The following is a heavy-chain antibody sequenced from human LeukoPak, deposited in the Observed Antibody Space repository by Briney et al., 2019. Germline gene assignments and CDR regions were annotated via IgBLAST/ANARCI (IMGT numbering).Heavy chain of an antibody. Sequence: PGGSLRLSCAASGFTFSSYSMNWVRQAPGKGLDWFSSISSSSSYIYYADSVKGRFTISRDNAKNSLYLQMNSLRAEDTAVYYCARGSSSGWYLIPYWGQGTLVTVSS. CDR1: GFTFSSYS. CDR2: ISSSSSYI. D-gene: IGHD6-19*01. J-gene: IGHJ4*02. CDR3: ARGSSSGWYLIPY. V-gene: IGHV3-21*01.